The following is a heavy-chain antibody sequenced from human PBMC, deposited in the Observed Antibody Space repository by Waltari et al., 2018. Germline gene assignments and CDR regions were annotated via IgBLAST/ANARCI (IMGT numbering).Heavy chain of an antibody. J-gene: IGHJ6*03. D-gene: IGHD6-6*01. CDR1: GGSISSYY. CDR2: IYYRGST. V-gene: IGHV4-59*01. Sequence: QVQLQESGPGLVKPSETLSLTCTVPGGSISSYYWSWIRQPPGKGLEWIGYIYYRGSTNYNPSLKSRVTISVDTSKNQFSLKLSSVTAADTAVYYCARGVRDAASYSSSSPYYYYMDVWGKGTTVTVSS. CDR3: ARGVRDAASYSSSSPYYYYMDV.